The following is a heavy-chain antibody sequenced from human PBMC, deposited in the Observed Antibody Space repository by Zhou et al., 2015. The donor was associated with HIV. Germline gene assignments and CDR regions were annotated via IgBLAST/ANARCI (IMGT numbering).Heavy chain of an antibody. J-gene: IGHJ4*02. CDR1: GGTFSSYT. D-gene: IGHD4-17*01. CDR3: ARGGDYGDGRGEYYFDY. CDR2: IIPILGIA. V-gene: IGHV1-69*02. Sequence: QVQLVQSGAEVKKPGSSVKVSCKASGGTFSSYTISWVRQAPGQGLEWMGRIIPILGIANYAQKFQGRVTITADKSTSTAYMELSSLRSEDTAVYYCARGGDYGDGRGEYYFDYWGQGTLVTVSS.